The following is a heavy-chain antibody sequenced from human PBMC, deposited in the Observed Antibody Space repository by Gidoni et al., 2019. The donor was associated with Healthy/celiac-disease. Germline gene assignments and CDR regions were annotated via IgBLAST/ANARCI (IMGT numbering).Heavy chain of an antibody. D-gene: IGHD6-19*01. CDR1: GFTFSSYS. Sequence: EVQLVESGGRLVKPGGSLRLSCAASGFTFSSYSMHWVRQAPGKGLEWVSSISSSSSYISYADAVKGRFTMSRDNSKNSLYLQMNSLRAEDTAVYYCARDKEWGIAVAGTVGAFDIWGQGTMVTVSS. J-gene: IGHJ3*02. CDR3: ARDKEWGIAVAGTVGAFDI. V-gene: IGHV3-21*01. CDR2: ISSSSSYI.